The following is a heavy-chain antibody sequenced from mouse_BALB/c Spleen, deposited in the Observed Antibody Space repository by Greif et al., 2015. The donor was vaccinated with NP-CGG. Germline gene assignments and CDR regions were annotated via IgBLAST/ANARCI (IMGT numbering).Heavy chain of an antibody. CDR2: IDPANVNL. V-gene: IGHV14-3*02. CDR1: GFNIKDTY. CDR3: AKAYYKSLGFAY. J-gene: IGHJ3*01. Sequence: VQLKESGAVLVKPGASVKLSCRASGFNIKDTYMHWVKQRPEQGLEWIGRIDPANVNLKYDPKFQGKATITTDASPNTAYLQLSSLTSEDSAVYYCAKAYYKSLGFAYWGQGTLVTVSA. D-gene: IGHD2-12*01.